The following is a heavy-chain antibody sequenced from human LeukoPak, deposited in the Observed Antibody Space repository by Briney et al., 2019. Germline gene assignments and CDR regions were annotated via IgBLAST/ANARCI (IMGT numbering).Heavy chain of an antibody. J-gene: IGHJ6*03. D-gene: IGHD2-15*01. CDR1: GGSVSSGTYH. CDR3: ARGEKGYCRGGICHPFDSYNYHMDV. CDR2: TYYSGST. V-gene: IGHV4-61*01. Sequence: PSETLSLTCTVSGGSVSSGTYHWSWIRQPPGKSLEWIGYTYYSGSTDYNPSLRSRVTISADTSKNQTSLSLSSVTAADTAVYYCARGEKGYCRGGICHPFDSYNYHMDVWGKGTTVSVSS.